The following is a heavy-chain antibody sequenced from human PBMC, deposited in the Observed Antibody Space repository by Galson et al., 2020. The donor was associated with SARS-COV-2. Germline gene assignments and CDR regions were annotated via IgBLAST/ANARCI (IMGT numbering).Heavy chain of an antibody. CDR3: ATGGTVITLGDS. CDR2: IWYDGSNK. V-gene: IGHV3-30*02. D-gene: IGHD3-16*01. Sequence: GGSLRLSCVASGFTFSSYGMHWVRQAPGKGLEWVAVIWYDGSNKYYADSVKGRFTISRDNSKNTLYLHMNSLRPEDTAVYYCATGGTVITLGDSWGQGTLVTVSS. CDR1: GFTFSSYG. J-gene: IGHJ4*02.